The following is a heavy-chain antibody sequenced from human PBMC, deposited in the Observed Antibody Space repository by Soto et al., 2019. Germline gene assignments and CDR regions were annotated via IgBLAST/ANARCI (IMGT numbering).Heavy chain of an antibody. J-gene: IGHJ4*02. CDR3: ARTEWIRLWFEY. Sequence: QVQLLESGPGLVKPSQTLSLICNVSGASISSGVYYWSWIRQRPGGGLEWLGFIYYSGISHYNPSLIRRAPGSVGTSTTELSWKLISVTAGDTAVYYGARTEWIRLWFEYWGQGALVTVS. V-gene: IGHV4-31*03. CDR1: GASISSGVYY. CDR2: IYYSGIS. D-gene: IGHD5-12*01.